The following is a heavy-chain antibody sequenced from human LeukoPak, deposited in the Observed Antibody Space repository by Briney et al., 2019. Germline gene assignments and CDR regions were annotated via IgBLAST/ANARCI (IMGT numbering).Heavy chain of an antibody. CDR3: TKDRSGRETGNQRDDY. V-gene: IGHV3-48*03. Sequence: PGGSLRLSCAASGFTFSSYEMNWVRQAPGKGLEWVSYISSSGSTIYYADSVKGRFTVSRDNSRSTLYLQMNSLRADDTAVYFCTKDRSGRETGNQRDDYWGQGTLVTVSS. J-gene: IGHJ4*02. CDR2: ISSSGSTI. D-gene: IGHD1-14*01. CDR1: GFTFSSYE.